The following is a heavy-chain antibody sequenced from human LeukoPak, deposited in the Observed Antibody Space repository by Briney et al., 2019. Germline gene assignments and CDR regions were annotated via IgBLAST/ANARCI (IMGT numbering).Heavy chain of an antibody. Sequence: NPGGSLRLSCAASGFTFSSYGMHWVRQAPGKGLEWVGRIKSKTDGETRDYATPVKGRFTISRDDSKNTLYLQMNSLKIEDTAVYYCTTDGSGWTFDDWGQGTLVTVSS. CDR3: TTDGSGWTFDD. D-gene: IGHD6-19*01. J-gene: IGHJ4*02. V-gene: IGHV3-15*01. CDR1: GFTFSSYG. CDR2: IKSKTDGETR.